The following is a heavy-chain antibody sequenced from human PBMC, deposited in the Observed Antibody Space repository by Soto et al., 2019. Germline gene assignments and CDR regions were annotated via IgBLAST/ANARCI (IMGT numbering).Heavy chain of an antibody. J-gene: IGHJ4*02. CDR1: GFTFSSYG. CDR2: ISYDGSNK. Sequence: GGSLRLSCAASGFTFSSYGMHWVRQAPGKGLEWVAVISYDGSNKYYADSVKGRFTISRDNSKNTLYLQMSSLRAEDTAVYYCVKVIFPYYGGNDYWGQGTLVTVSS. CDR3: VKVIFPYYGGNDY. D-gene: IGHD2-15*01. V-gene: IGHV3-30*18.